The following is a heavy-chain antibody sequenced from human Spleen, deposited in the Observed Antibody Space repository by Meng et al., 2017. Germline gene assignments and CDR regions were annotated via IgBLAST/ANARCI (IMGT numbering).Heavy chain of an antibody. CDR2: ISKSGTTI. D-gene: IGHD3-22*01. V-gene: IGHV3-11*01. J-gene: IGHJ6*02. CDR3: ARWYDSSGYYYPIDYYYYGMDV. CDR1: GFTISDYD. Sequence: GESLKISCAASGFTISDYDMSWLRQAPGKGLEWVSYISKSGTTIYQADSVKGRFTISRENAKTSLYLQMNSLRAEDTALYYCARWYDSSGYYYPIDYYYYGMDVWGQGTTVTVSS.